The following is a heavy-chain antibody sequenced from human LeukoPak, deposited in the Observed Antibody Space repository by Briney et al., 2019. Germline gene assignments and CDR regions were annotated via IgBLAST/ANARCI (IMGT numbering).Heavy chain of an antibody. CDR1: GGSISSSSYY. CDR3: ARGLIYYDSFGGHFDY. CDR2: IYHSGST. J-gene: IGHJ4*02. V-gene: IGHV4-39*07. D-gene: IGHD3-22*01. Sequence: SETLSLTCTVSGGSISSSSYYWGWIRQPPGKGLEWIGSIYHSGSTYYNPSLKSRVTISVDRSKNQFSLKLSSVTAADTAVYYCARGLIYYDSFGGHFDYWGQGTLVTVSS.